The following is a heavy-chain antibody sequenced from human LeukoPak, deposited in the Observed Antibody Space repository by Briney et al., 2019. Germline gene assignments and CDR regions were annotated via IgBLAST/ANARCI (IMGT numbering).Heavy chain of an antibody. J-gene: IGHJ3*02. Sequence: SVKVSCKASGGTFGSYSVSWVRQAPGQGLQWMGGIIPIFGIVNLAQKFQGRVTITAGESTSTAYMELNSLTSDDTAMYYCARGWDCSGGSCFSWGTFDIWGQGTMVTVSS. V-gene: IGHV1-69*13. CDR3: ARGWDCSGGSCFSWGTFDI. CDR1: GGTFGSYS. D-gene: IGHD2-15*01. CDR2: IIPIFGIV.